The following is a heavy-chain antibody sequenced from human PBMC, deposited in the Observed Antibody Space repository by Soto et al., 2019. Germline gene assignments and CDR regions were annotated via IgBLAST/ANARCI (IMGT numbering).Heavy chain of an antibody. Sequence: ASVKVSCKASGYTFTSYGISWVRQAPGQGLGWLGWIGTYNGDTNYAQNFQGRVTMTTDTSTRTVYMELSSLRSDDTAVYYCASGSLYGSGSYPVDYWGQGTLVTVSS. CDR1: GYTFTSYG. J-gene: IGHJ4*01. D-gene: IGHD3-10*01. CDR2: IGTYNGDT. V-gene: IGHV1-18*01. CDR3: ASGSLYGSGSYPVDY.